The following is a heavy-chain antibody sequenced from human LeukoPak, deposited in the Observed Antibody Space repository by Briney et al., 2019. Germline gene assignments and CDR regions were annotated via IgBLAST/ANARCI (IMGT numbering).Heavy chain of an antibody. CDR2: INHSGST. Sequence: PSETLSLTCTVSGGSISSSSYYWSWIRQPPGKGLEWIGEINHSGSTNYNPSLKSRVTISVDTSKNQFSLKLSSVTAADTAVYYCAGARRGYSYGSYYWGQGTLVTVSS. CDR1: GGSISSSSYY. J-gene: IGHJ4*02. CDR3: AGARRGYSYGSYY. D-gene: IGHD5-18*01. V-gene: IGHV4-39*07.